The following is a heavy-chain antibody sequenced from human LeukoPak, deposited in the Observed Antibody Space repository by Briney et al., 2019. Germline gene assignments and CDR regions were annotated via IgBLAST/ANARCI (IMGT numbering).Heavy chain of an antibody. CDR2: IRYDGSNK. J-gene: IGHJ5*02. CDR3: ARDHRSGSYYWFDP. Sequence: PGGSLRLSCAASGFTFSNYGMHWVRQAPGRGLEWVAFIRYDGSNKYYADSVKGRFTISRDNYKNTLYLQMNSLRAEDTAVYYCARDHRSGSYYWFDPWGQGTLVTVSS. V-gene: IGHV3-30*02. CDR1: GFTFSNYG. D-gene: IGHD3-10*01.